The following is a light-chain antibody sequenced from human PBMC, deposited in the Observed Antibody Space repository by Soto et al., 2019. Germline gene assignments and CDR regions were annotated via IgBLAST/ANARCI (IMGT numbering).Light chain of an antibody. CDR3: QQRRSWPLT. CDR2: DAT. Sequence: EIVLTQSPATLSLSPGESATLSCRASQNVDNYLGWYQQKPGQPPRLLIYDATNRATDIPARFSGSGSGTDFTLTISSLEPEDFAVHYCQQRRSWPLTFGQGTRLEI. J-gene: IGKJ5*01. V-gene: IGKV3-11*01. CDR1: QNVDNY.